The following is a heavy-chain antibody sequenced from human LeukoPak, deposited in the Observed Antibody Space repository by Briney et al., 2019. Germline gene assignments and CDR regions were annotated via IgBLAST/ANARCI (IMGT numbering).Heavy chain of an antibody. CDR1: GGSISSSRYY. V-gene: IGHV4-61*02. CDR2: IYTSGST. CDR3: AREAAALRYFDWLPNWFDP. Sequence: SETLSLTCTISGGSISSSRYYWGWIRQPAGKGLESIGRIYTSGSTNYNPSLKSRVTMSVDTSKNQFSLKLSSVTAADTAVYYCAREAAALRYFDWLPNWFDPWGQGTLVTVSS. D-gene: IGHD3-9*01. J-gene: IGHJ5*02.